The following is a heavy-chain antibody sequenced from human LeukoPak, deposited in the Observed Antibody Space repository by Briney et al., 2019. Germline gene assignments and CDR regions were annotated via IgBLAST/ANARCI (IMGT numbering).Heavy chain of an antibody. CDR2: ISYDGSSK. D-gene: IGHD3-22*01. CDR3: ARVYYDGSGGAFDI. V-gene: IGHV3-30-3*01. CDR1: GLTFSSYA. Sequence: GRSLRLSCAASGLTFSSYAMHWVRQAPGKGLEWGAVISYDGSSKYYADSVKGRFTISRDNSKNMLYLQMSSLRAEDRAVYYCARVYYDGSGGAFDIWGQGTMVTVS. J-gene: IGHJ3*02.